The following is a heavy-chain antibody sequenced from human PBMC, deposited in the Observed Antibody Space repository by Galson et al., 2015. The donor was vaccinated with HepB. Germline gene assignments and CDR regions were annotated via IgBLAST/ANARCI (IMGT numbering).Heavy chain of an antibody. CDR3: VSSRPAEYFQH. CDR1: GFSLSTRGMC. J-gene: IGHJ1*01. V-gene: IGHV2-70*01. Sequence: PSLVKPTQTLTLTCTFSGFSLSTRGMCVSWLRQPPGKALEWLALIDWDDDKYYSTSQKTRLTNSKDTSKNQVVLTMTNMDPVDTATYYCVSSRPAEYFQHWGQGTLVTVSS. D-gene: IGHD6-6*01. CDR2: IDWDDDK.